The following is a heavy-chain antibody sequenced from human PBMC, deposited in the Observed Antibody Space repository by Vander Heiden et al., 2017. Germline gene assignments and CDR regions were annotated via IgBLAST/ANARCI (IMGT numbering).Heavy chain of an antibody. D-gene: IGHD3-22*01. Sequence: EVQLVESGGGLVKPGGSLRLSCAASGFTFRNAWMNWVRQAPGKGLEWVGRIKSKTDGGTTDYAAPVKGRFTISRDDSKNTLYLQMNSLKTEDTAVYYCTTMYYYDSSGYYPDYWGQGTLVTVSS. V-gene: IGHV3-15*07. CDR3: TTMYYYDSSGYYPDY. CDR1: GFTFRNAW. J-gene: IGHJ4*02. CDR2: IKSKTDGGTT.